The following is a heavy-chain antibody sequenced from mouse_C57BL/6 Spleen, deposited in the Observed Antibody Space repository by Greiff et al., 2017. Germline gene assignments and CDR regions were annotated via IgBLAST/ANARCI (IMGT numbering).Heavy chain of an antibody. CDR3: ASADSRRFAY. CDR1: GYAFSSSW. V-gene: IGHV1-82*01. J-gene: IGHJ3*01. CDR2: IYPGDGDT. Sequence: QVQLKESGPELVKPGASVKFSCKASGYAFSSSWMNWVKQRPGQGLEWIGRIYPGDGDTNYNGKFKGKATLTADKSSSTASMQLSSLTSEDSAVYFCASADSRRFAYWGNGPLVTFSA.